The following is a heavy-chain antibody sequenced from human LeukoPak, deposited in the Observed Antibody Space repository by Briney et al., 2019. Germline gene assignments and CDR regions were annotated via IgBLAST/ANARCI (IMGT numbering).Heavy chain of an antibody. CDR1: GDSITNVNYF. D-gene: IGHD6-19*01. V-gene: IGHV4-39*07. CDR3: ARRPKEQWLPFDY. J-gene: IGHJ4*02. CDR2: ISYSGDT. Sequence: NPSETLSLTCTVSGDSITNVNYFWGWFRQPPGKGLEWLETISYSGDTHYSPSLKSRLTISMDTSKSQFSLKLSSVTAADTAVYYCARRPKEQWLPFDYWGQGTLVTVSS.